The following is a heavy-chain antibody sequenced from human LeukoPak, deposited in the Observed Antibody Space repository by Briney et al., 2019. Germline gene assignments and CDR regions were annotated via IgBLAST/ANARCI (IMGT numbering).Heavy chain of an antibody. D-gene: IGHD3-22*01. CDR1: GYSISSGSY. CDR2: IYHSGST. J-gene: IGHJ4*02. CDR3: ARDSGDYYDSSGYHAY. V-gene: IGHV4-38-2*02. Sequence: SETLSLTCTVSGYSISSGSYWGWIRQPPGKGLEWIGSIYHSGSTYYNPSLKSRVTISVDTSKNQFSLKLSSVTAADTAVYYCARDSGDYYDSSGYHAYWGQGTLVTVSS.